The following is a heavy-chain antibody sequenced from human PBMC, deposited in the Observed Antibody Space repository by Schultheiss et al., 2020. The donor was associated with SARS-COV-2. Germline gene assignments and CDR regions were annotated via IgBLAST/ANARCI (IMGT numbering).Heavy chain of an antibody. CDR1: GGSFSGYY. J-gene: IGHJ6*02. CDR2: IYTSGST. D-gene: IGHD2-2*01. CDR3: ARHRGVDCSSTSCRRYYYYYGMDV. Sequence: SETLSLTCAVYGGSFSGYYWSWIRQPAGKGLEWIGRIYTSGSTNYNPSLKSRVTISVDTSKNQFSLKLSSVTAADTAVYYCARHRGVDCSSTSCRRYYYYYGMDVWGQGTTVTVSS. V-gene: IGHV4-59*10.